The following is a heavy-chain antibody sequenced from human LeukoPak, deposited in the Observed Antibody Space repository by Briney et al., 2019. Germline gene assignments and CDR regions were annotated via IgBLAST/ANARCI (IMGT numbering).Heavy chain of an antibody. Sequence: GGSLRLSCAASGFSFSTHKLNWVRQAPGKGLEWVAVISYDGTKIYYADSAKGRFTISRDNSKNMVYLQMNSLRAEDTALYYCARDSVKLPGISYFDNWGQGTLVTVSS. J-gene: IGHJ1*01. CDR3: ARDSVKLPGISYFDN. CDR1: GFSFSTHK. V-gene: IGHV3-30-3*01. CDR2: ISYDGTKI. D-gene: IGHD3-3*02.